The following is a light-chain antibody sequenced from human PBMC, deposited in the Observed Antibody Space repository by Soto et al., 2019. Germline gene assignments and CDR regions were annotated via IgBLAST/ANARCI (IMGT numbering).Light chain of an antibody. J-gene: IGLJ3*02. CDR2: GNS. CDR1: SSNIGAGHD. Sequence: QSVLTQPPSVSGAPGQRVTISGTGRSSNIGAGHDVHWYQQLPGTAPKLLIYGNSNRPSGVPDRFSGSKSGTSASLAITGLQAEDEADYYCQSYDSSLSGFWVFGGGTKLTVL. CDR3: QSYDSSLSGFWV. V-gene: IGLV1-40*01.